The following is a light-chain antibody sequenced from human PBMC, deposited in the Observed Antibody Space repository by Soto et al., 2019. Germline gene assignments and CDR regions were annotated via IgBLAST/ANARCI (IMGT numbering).Light chain of an antibody. CDR1: QGIGSRY. CDR3: QQFGSSIPHT. Sequence: EIVMTQSPGTLSLSPGERATISCRASQGIGSRYLAWYHQKSGQAPRLLLYGESSRATGIPDRFSGSGSGTDFTLTISRLEPEDFGVYYCQQFGSSIPHTFGQGTKLEIK. J-gene: IGKJ2*01. V-gene: IGKV3-20*01. CDR2: GES.